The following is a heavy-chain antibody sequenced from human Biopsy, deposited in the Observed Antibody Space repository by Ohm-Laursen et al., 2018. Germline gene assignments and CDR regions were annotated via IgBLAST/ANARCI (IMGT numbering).Heavy chain of an antibody. D-gene: IGHD3-22*01. Sequence: SDTLSLTCPVSGGSISNNNYYWGWIRQPPGKGLEWIGSIFYRGSTHYKPSLKSRVNISVDTSKHQFSLKLNSVTAADTAVYYCARDYDTSGYYYVSWGQGTLVTVSS. J-gene: IGHJ5*02. CDR1: GGSISNNNYY. V-gene: IGHV4-39*01. CDR2: IFYRGST. CDR3: ARDYDTSGYYYVS.